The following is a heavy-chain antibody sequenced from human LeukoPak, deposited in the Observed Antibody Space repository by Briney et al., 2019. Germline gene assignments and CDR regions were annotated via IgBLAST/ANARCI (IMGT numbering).Heavy chain of an antibody. J-gene: IGHJ4*02. CDR2: ISASGSST. CDR3: AKSYYYDSSGYYFYPTTDDY. Sequence: GGSLRLSCAASGFTFTNYAMSWVRQAPGKGLEWVSSISASGSSTYYADSVKGRFTISRDNSKNTLYVQMNSLRAEDTAVYYCAKSYYYDSSGYYFYPTTDDYWGQGTLVTVSS. V-gene: IGHV3-23*01. CDR1: GFTFTNYA. D-gene: IGHD3-22*01.